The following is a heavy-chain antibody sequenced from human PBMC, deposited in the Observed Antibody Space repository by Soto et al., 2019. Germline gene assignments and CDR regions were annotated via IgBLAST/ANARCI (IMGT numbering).Heavy chain of an antibody. V-gene: IGHV6-1*01. D-gene: IGHD3-22*01. J-gene: IGHJ5*02. CDR3: ARVSYDSSGYRSTWIDP. Sequence: SQTLSLTCAISGDSVSSNSAAWNWIRQSPSRGLEWLGRTYYRSKWFNDYAESVKSRITINPDTSKNQLSLQLNSVTPEDTAVYYCARVSYDSSGYRSTWIDPWGQGTLVTVSS. CDR1: GDSVSSNSAA. CDR2: TYYRSKWFN.